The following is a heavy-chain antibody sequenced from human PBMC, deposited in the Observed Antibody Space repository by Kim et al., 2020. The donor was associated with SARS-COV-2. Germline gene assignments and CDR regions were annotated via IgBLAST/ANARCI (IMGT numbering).Heavy chain of an antibody. Sequence: ASVKVSCKASGYTFTTYSINWVRQAPGQGLEGMGWISTNAGNPTYAQGFTGRFVFSLDTSVSTAYLQISSLKAEDTAVYYCARDPSVRGGYWGQGTLVTVSS. CDR2: ISTNAGNP. CDR1: GYTFTTYS. CDR3: ARDPSVRGGY. D-gene: IGHD2-2*01. J-gene: IGHJ4*02. V-gene: IGHV7-4-1*02.